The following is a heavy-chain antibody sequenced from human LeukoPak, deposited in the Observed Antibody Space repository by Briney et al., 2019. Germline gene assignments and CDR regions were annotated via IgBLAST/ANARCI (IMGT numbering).Heavy chain of an antibody. V-gene: IGHV4-34*08. J-gene: IGHJ5*02. CDR2: ISHSGST. D-gene: IGHD2-15*01. CDR1: GFTFSSYA. Sequence: GSLRLSCAASGFTFSSYAMSWVRQAPGKWLEWIGEISHSGSTNYNPSLKSRVTISVDTSKNQFPLKLSSVTAADTAVYYCAESAPVVVVAATVIWFGPLGPGNLVTVFS. CDR3: AESAPVVVVAATVIWFGP.